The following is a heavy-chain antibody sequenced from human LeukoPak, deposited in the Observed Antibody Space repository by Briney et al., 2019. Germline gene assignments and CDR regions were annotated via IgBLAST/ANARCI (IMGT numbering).Heavy chain of an antibody. Sequence: GGSLRLSCAASGFTFSSYVMSWVRQAPGKGLEWVSAISGSGSSTYYADSVQGRFTISRDNSKNTLYLQMNSLRAGDTATYYCAKDRPDGYKSFFFHYWGQGTVVTVSS. V-gene: IGHV3-23*01. J-gene: IGHJ4*02. CDR1: GFTFSSYV. CDR2: ISGSGSST. CDR3: AKDRPDGYKSFFFHY. D-gene: IGHD5-24*01.